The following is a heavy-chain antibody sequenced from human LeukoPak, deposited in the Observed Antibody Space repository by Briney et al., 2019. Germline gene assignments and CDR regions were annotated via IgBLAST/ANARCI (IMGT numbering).Heavy chain of an antibody. CDR3: AKDLWYCSGGSCYTFDY. J-gene: IGHJ4*02. Sequence: PGGSLRLSCAASGFTFSSYGMHWVRQAPGKGLEWVAVISFDGSKNYCEDSVKGRFTISRDNSKNTLYVQMNSLRAEDTAVYYCAKDLWYCSGGSCYTFDYWGQGTLVTVSS. V-gene: IGHV3-30*18. D-gene: IGHD2-15*01. CDR2: ISFDGSKN. CDR1: GFTFSSYG.